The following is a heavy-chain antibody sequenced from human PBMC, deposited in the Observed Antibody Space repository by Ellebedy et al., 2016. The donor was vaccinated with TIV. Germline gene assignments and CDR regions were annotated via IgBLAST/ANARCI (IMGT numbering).Heavy chain of an antibody. V-gene: IGHV4-31*03. CDR1: GGSVSDGSTSTTDYY. CDR3: ARTTAFDV. D-gene: IGHD1-1*01. CDR2: IYHSGTT. Sequence: SETLSLTXTVSGGSVSDGSTSTTDYYWSWIRQHPGKGLEWIGYIYHSGTTYYNPSLKSRVSISVDTSKNQVSLRLRSVTVADTAVYYCARTTAFDVWGQGTMVTVSS. J-gene: IGHJ3*01.